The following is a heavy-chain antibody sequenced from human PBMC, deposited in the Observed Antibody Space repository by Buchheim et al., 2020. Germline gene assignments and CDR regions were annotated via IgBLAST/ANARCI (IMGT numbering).Heavy chain of an antibody. J-gene: IGHJ6*02. V-gene: IGHV3-74*01. CDR3: ARAYDFWSGYSTYYYYGMDV. Sequence: EVQLVESGGGLVQPGGSLRLSCAASGFTFSSYWMHWVRQAPGKGLVWVSRINSDGSSTSYADSVKGRFTISRDNAKNTLYLQMNSLRAEDTAVYYCARAYDFWSGYSTYYYYGMDVWGQGTT. CDR2: INSDGSST. D-gene: IGHD3/OR15-3a*01. CDR1: GFTFSSYW.